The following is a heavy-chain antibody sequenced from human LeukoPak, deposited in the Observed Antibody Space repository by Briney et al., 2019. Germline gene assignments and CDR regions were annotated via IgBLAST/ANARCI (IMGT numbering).Heavy chain of an antibody. J-gene: IGHJ6*03. Sequence: PSETLSLTCTVSGGSISSYYWSWIRQPPGKGLEWIGYIYYSGSTNYNPSLKSRVTISVDTSKNQFSLKLSSVTPADTAVYYCARLARGYSDGQLKYYYYYYMDVWGKGTTVTISS. CDR1: GGSISSYY. CDR3: ARLARGYSDGQLKYYYYYYMDV. D-gene: IGHD5-18*01. V-gene: IGHV4-59*01. CDR2: IYYSGST.